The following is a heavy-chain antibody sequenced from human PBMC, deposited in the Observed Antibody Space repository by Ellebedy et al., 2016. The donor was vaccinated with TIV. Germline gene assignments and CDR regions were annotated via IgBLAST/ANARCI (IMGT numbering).Heavy chain of an antibody. CDR3: ARGWRVATMGGYYYYYYGMDV. CDR2: IYYSGST. J-gene: IGHJ6*02. Sequence: SETLSLTCTVSGGSISSYYWSWIRQPPGKGLEWIGYIYYSGSTNYNPSLKSRVTISVDTSKNQFSLKLSSVTAADTAVYYCARGWRVATMGGYYYYYYGMDVWGQGTTVTASS. V-gene: IGHV4-59*01. CDR1: GGSISSYY. D-gene: IGHD5-12*01.